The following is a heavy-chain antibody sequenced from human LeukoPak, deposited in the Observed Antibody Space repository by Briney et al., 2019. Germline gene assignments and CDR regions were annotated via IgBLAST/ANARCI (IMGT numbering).Heavy chain of an antibody. CDR2: IEQDGSEK. CDR3: AKGHTSLAP. D-gene: IGHD5-18*01. Sequence: GGPLRLSCAASGFSFTTSWMSWVRQAPGKGLEWVASIEQDGSEKYYVDSVKGRFTISRDNAKNSLFLQMYSLRAEDTAVYYCAKGHTSLAPGGQGALVTVSS. CDR1: GFSFTTSW. V-gene: IGHV3-7*01. J-gene: IGHJ4*02.